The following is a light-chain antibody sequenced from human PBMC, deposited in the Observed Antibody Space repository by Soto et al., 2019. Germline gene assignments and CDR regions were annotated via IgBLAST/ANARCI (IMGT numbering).Light chain of an antibody. CDR2: DVS. V-gene: IGKV3-11*01. CDR3: QQRSNWPRT. J-gene: IGKJ1*01. Sequence: EIVMTQSPATLSVSLGERATLSCRASQNISSYLIWYQQKPGQAPRLLIYDVSNRATGIPARFSGSGSGTDFALTISSLEPEDFAVYYCQQRSNWPRTFGQGTKVDIK. CDR1: QNISSY.